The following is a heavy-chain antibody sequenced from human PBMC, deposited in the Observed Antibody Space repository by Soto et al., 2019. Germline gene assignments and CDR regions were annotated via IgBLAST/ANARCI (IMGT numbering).Heavy chain of an antibody. CDR2: INPNSGGT. CDR3: ARSLTEGYCTITGCYTRPLYGMDV. J-gene: IGHJ6*02. Sequence: QEQLVQSGAEVKKPGASVKVSCKASGYTFSGYYIHWLRQAPGQGLEWMGWINPNSGGTNYAQKFQCKVTVTRDTPTSTAYMELSRLTSDDTAVYYCARSLTEGYCTITGCYTRPLYGMDVWGQGTTVTVSS. V-gene: IGHV1-2*02. D-gene: IGHD2-2*02. CDR1: GYTFSGYY.